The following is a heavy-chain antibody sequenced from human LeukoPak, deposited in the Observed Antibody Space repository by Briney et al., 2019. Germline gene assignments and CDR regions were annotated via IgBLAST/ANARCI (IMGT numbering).Heavy chain of an antibody. CDR1: GCSFSSYY. D-gene: IGHD2-2*01. V-gene: IGHV4-34*01. CDR3: ARGKACSSTSCPYGMDV. Sequence: SETLSLTCAVYGCSFSSYYLSWIRQPPGKGLEWVGEINYSGSTNYYPSPKRGVTISVDTSKKQFFLKLSAVTAADTAVYYCARGKACSSTSCPYGMDVWGKGTTVTVSS. CDR2: INYSGST. J-gene: IGHJ6*04.